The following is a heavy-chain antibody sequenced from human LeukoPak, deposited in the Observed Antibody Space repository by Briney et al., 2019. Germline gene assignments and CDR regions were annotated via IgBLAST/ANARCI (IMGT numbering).Heavy chain of an antibody. CDR3: AVDTAMVTPLDY. J-gene: IGHJ4*02. V-gene: IGHV1-8*01. D-gene: IGHD5-18*01. CDR1: GYTFTSYD. CDR2: MNPNSGNT. Sequence: ASVKVSCKASGYTFTSYDINWARQATGQGLEWMGWMNPNSGNTGYAQKFQGRVTMTRNTSISTAYMELSSLRSEDTAVYYCAVDTAMVTPLDYWGQGTLVTVSS.